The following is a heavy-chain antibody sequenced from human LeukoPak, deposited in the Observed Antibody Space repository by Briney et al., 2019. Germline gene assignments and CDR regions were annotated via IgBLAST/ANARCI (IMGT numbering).Heavy chain of an antibody. CDR2: IYYSGTT. CDR1: GASISTIISY. V-gene: IGHV4-39*07. D-gene: IGHD7-27*01. CDR3: ARVNRPWGAFDI. J-gene: IGHJ3*02. Sequence: PSETLSLTCTVSGASISTIISYWGWIRQTPGKGLEWIGSIYYSGTTYYNPSLESRVTISIDTSKNQFSVKLTSVTAADTAVYYCARVNRPWGAFDIRGQGTMVTVSS.